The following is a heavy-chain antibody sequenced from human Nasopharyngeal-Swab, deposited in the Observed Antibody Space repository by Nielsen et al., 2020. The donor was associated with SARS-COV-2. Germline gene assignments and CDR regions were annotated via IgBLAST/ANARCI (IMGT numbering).Heavy chain of an antibody. V-gene: IGHV1-24*01. Sequence: ALVKVSCKVSGYTLTELSMHWVRQAPGKGLEWMGGFDPEDGETIYAQKFQGRVTMTEDTSTDTAYMELSSLRSEDTAVYYCARALPYYDILTGPDYWGQGTLVTVSS. CDR2: FDPEDGET. D-gene: IGHD3-9*01. J-gene: IGHJ4*02. CDR3: ARALPYYDILTGPDY. CDR1: GYTLTELS.